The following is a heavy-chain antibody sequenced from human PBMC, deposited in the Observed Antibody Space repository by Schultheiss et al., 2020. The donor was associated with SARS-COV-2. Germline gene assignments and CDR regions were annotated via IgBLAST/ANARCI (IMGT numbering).Heavy chain of an antibody. J-gene: IGHJ3*02. CDR3: ARDGVTMVADAFDI. CDR1: GFTFSDYY. V-gene: IGHV3-11*06. CDR2: ISSSSSYI. Sequence: GALRLSCAASGFTFSDYYMSWIRQAPGKGLEWVSYISSSSSYIYYADSVKGRFTISRDNSKNTLYLQMNSLRAEDTAVYYCARDGVTMVADAFDIWGQGTMVTVSS. D-gene: IGHD3-10*01.